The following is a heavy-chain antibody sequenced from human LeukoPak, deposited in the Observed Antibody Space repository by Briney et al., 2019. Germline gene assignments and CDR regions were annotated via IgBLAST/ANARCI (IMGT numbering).Heavy chain of an antibody. V-gene: IGHV4-38-2*02. Sequence: MTSETLSLTCAVSGYSISSGYYWGWIRQPPGKGLEWIGSIYHSGSTYYNPSLKSRVTISVDTSKNQFSLKLSSVTAADTAVYYCARDMTTVTTGRAFDIWGQGTMVTVSS. J-gene: IGHJ3*02. CDR3: ARDMTTVTTGRAFDI. CDR2: IYHSGST. CDR1: GYSISSGYY. D-gene: IGHD4-17*01.